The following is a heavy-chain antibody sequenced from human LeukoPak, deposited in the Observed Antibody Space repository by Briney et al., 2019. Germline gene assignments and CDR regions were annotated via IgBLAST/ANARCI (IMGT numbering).Heavy chain of an antibody. J-gene: IGHJ4*02. V-gene: IGHV3-33*01. D-gene: IGHD6-13*01. CDR3: ARSTYSSSSYYFDY. CDR1: GFTFSNYG. CDR2: IWSDGINK. Sequence: PGRSLRLSCAASGFTFSNYGIHWVRQAPGEGLEWVAVIWSDGINKYYVDSVKGRFTISRDNSKNTLYLQMNSLRADDTAVYYCARSTYSSSSYYFDYWGQESLVTVSS.